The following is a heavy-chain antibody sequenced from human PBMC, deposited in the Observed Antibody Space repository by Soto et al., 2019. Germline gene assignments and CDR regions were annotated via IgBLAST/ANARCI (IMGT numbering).Heavy chain of an antibody. D-gene: IGHD3-10*01. CDR3: ARVPVRKYYGAGSYNNYYFGMDV. V-gene: IGHV4-28*03. CDR1: RYSISSSNW. CDR2: IYYSGTT. J-gene: IGHJ6*02. Sequence: SDTLSLTCALSRYSISSSNWWRWIRHTTGQGLEWIGYIYYSGTTYYNPSLKSRVTMSVDTSKNQFSLKLTSVTAVDTAVYYCARVPVRKYYGAGSYNNYYFGMDVWGQGTTVS.